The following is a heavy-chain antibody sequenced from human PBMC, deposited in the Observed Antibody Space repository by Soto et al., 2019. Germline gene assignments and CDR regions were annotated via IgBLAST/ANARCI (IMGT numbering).Heavy chain of an antibody. V-gene: IGHV1-69*14. CDR1: GGTFSSYS. J-gene: IGHJ6*01. Sequence: QVQLVQSGAELKKPGSSVRVSCQASGGTFSSYSVNWVRQAPGQGLEWMGGLIPIFPTSDHAQRFQGRVTITADKSTNAAHMELSSLRSDDTAVYSCAIRTSVFGVVAMGGLDVWGQGTTVTVSS. D-gene: IGHD3-3*01. CDR2: LIPIFPTS. CDR3: AIRTSVFGVVAMGGLDV.